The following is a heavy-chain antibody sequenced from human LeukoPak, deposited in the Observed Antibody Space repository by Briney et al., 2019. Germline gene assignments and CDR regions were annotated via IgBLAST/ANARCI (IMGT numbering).Heavy chain of an antibody. J-gene: IGHJ4*02. CDR3: AREIGPIQLHLWGSAFHS. Sequence: ASVKVSCKASGYTFTNYYIHWVRQAPGQGLEWMGIINPSGGSTSYAQKFQGRVTMTRDTSTSTVYMELSSLRSEDTAVYYCAREIGPIQLHLWGSAFHSWGQGTLVTVSS. CDR2: INPSGGST. D-gene: IGHD5-18*01. V-gene: IGHV1-46*01. CDR1: GYTFTNYY.